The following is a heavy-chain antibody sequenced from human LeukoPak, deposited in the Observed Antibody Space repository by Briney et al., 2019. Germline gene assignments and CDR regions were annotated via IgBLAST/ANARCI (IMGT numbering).Heavy chain of an antibody. V-gene: IGHV1-18*01. CDR2: INPKNGNT. D-gene: IGHD3-3*01. CDR3: ARAQDDFWSGNYYYYYYMDV. Sequence: ASVKVSCKASGYSFINYGISWVRQAPGQGLEWMGWINPKNGNTNYAQKLQGRVTMTTDTSTSTAYMELSSLRSEDTAVYYCARAQDDFWSGNYYYYYYMDVWGKGTTVTVSS. CDR1: GYSFINYG. J-gene: IGHJ6*03.